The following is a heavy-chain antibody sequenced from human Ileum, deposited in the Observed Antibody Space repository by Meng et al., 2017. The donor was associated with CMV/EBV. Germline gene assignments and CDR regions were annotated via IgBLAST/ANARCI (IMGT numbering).Heavy chain of an antibody. Sequence: SETLSLTCTVPGGSINTYYWSWFRQLPGKELEWIGHILYTGTTTYNPSLQSRVTISVDTSKNQYSLNLDSVTAADTAVYYCARHYVGWSYYVDHWGPGTLVTVSS. V-gene: IGHV4-59*01. D-gene: IGHD6-19*01. J-gene: IGHJ4*02. CDR3: ARHYVGWSYYVDH. CDR2: ILYTGTT. CDR1: GGSINTYY.